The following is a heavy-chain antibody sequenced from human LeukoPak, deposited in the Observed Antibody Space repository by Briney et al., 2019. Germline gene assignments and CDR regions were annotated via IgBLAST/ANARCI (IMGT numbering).Heavy chain of an antibody. CDR3: AKGKGGYYYYGMDV. Sequence: GGSLRLSCAAPGFTFSSYEMNWVRQAPGKGLEWVSYISSSGSTIYYADSVKGRFTISRDNAKNSLYLQMNSLRAEDTALYYCAKGKGGYYYYGMDVWGQGTTVTVSS. J-gene: IGHJ6*02. CDR1: GFTFSSYE. V-gene: IGHV3-48*03. CDR2: ISSSGSTI.